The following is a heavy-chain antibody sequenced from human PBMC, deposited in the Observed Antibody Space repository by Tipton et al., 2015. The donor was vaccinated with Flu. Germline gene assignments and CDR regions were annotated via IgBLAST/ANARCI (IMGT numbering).Heavy chain of an antibody. Sequence: TLSLTCTVSGGSISSDSYYWSWIRQPAGKGLEWIGRIYTSGSTNYNPSLKSRVTISLDTSKNQFSLKLSSVTAADTAVYYCARHGKDTGDYLASFDIWGQGTMVTVSS. J-gene: IGHJ3*02. CDR2: IYTSGST. D-gene: IGHD7-27*01. V-gene: IGHV4-61*02. CDR1: GGSISSDSYY. CDR3: ARHGKDTGDYLASFDI.